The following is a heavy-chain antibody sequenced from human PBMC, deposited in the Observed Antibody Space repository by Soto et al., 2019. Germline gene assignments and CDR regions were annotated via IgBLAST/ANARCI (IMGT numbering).Heavy chain of an antibody. CDR1: GGSISSGGYY. V-gene: IGHV4-31*03. Sequence: SETLSLTCTVSGGSISSGGYYWSWIRQHPGKGLEWIGYIYYSGSTYYNPSLKSRVTISVDTSKNQFSLKLSSVTAADTAVYYCVSVPTADTYYYDSSGYYAWGQATLVTVAS. D-gene: IGHD3-22*01. J-gene: IGHJ5*02. CDR3: VSVPTADTYYYDSSGYYA. CDR2: IYYSGST.